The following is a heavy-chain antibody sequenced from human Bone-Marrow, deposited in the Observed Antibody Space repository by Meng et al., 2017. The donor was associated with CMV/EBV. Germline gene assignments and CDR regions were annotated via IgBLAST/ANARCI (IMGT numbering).Heavy chain of an antibody. CDR1: GFSLSTSGVG. Sequence: SGPTLVKPTQTLTLTCTFSGFSLSTSGVGVGWIRQPPGKALEWLALIDWDDDKYYSTSLKTRLTISKDTSKNQVVLTMTNMDPVDTATYYCTTQIAVAGTYYYYYGMDVWGQGTTVTVSS. D-gene: IGHD6-19*01. J-gene: IGHJ6*02. V-gene: IGHV2-70*12. CDR3: TTQIAVAGTYYYYYGMDV. CDR2: IDWDDDK.